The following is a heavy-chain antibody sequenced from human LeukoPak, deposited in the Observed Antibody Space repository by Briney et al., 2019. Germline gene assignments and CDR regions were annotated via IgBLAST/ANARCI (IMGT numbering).Heavy chain of an antibody. Sequence: PGGSLRLSCVGSGFNFSVHWVRQVPGKGLEWLTFIRHDGTDQHYADSVRGRFTISRDNSKNTVYLQMNSLRPEDTALYYCAKDGNWASVSWGQGTLVTVSS. D-gene: IGHD7-27*01. J-gene: IGHJ5*02. CDR1: GFNFS. CDR2: IRHDGTDQ. V-gene: IGHV3-30*02. CDR3: AKDGNWASVS.